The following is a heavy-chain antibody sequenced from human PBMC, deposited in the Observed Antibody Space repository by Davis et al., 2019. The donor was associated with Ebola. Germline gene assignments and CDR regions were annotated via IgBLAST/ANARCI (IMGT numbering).Heavy chain of an antibody. D-gene: IGHD5-12*01. CDR1: GGSISSSSYY. Sequence: MPSEPLSLTFTVPGGSISSSSYYWGWLRQPPGRGLDLIGSIYYSGSTYYNPSLKSRVTISVDTSKNQFSLKLSSVTAADTAVYYCARKRGYSGYDRFDYWGQGTLVTVSS. CDR3: ARKRGYSGYDRFDY. J-gene: IGHJ4*02. CDR2: IYYSGST. V-gene: IGHV4-39*01.